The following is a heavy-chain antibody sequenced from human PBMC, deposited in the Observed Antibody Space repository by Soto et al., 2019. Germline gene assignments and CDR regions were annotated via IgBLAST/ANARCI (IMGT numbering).Heavy chain of an antibody. CDR3: ARLDYDFWSGYSTGIFDY. V-gene: IGHV4-59*01. Sequence: SETLSLTCTVSGGSISSYYWSWIRQPPGKGLEWIGYIYYSGSTNYNPSLKSRVTISVDTSKNQFSLKLSSVTAADTAVYYCARLDYDFWSGYSTGIFDYWGQGTLVTVSS. J-gene: IGHJ4*02. CDR2: IYYSGST. CDR1: GGSISSYY. D-gene: IGHD3-3*01.